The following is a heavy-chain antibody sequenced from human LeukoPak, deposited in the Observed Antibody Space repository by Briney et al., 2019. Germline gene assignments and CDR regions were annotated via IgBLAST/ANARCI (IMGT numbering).Heavy chain of an antibody. CDR1: GFTFSDYY. J-gene: IGHJ4*02. D-gene: IGHD3-3*01. CDR2: ISSGSTI. V-gene: IGHV3-11*01. Sequence: GGSLRLSCAASGFTFSDYYMSWIRQAPGKGLEWVSYISSGSTIYYADSVKGRFTISRDNAKNSLYLQMNSLRAEDTAVYYCARDKPEGNFWSGYPKLFDYWGQGTLVTVSS. CDR3: ARDKPEGNFWSGYPKLFDY.